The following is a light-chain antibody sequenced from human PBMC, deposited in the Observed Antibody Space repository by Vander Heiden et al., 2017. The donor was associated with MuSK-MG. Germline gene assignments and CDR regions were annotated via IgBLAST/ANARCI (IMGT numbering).Light chain of an antibody. Sequence: DIQMTQSPSSLSASIGDRVTITCRASHDIGNDLVWFHQKPGKAPQRLIYKASNLQSGVPSRFSGSGSGTEFTLTIASLQPEDFGIYHCRQHHDHPLTFGGGTKVEIQ. J-gene: IGKJ4*01. CDR3: RQHHDHPLT. V-gene: IGKV1-17*01. CDR1: HDIGND. CDR2: KAS.